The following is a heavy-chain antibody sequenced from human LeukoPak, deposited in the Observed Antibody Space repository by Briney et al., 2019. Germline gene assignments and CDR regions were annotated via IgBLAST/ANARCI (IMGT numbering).Heavy chain of an antibody. V-gene: IGHV1-24*01. CDR3: TAGRAYSLLDF. Sequence: SVKVSCKVSGYRFTELSRHWVRQAPGKGLEWLGGFDLVHGDTIYAQKFQGRVTMTEDTSTDTSYMELSSLGSEDTAAYFCTAGRAYSLLDFWGQGTLVIVSS. CDR2: FDLVHGDT. D-gene: IGHD5-18*01. CDR1: GYRFTELS. J-gene: IGHJ4*02.